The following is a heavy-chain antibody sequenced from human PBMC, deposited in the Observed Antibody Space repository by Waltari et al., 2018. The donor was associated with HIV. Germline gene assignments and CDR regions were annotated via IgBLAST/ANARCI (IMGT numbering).Heavy chain of an antibody. J-gene: IGHJ4*02. V-gene: IGHV3-23*01. CDR3: AKGSHTIFGVVIISPYDY. CDR1: GFTFSSYP. D-gene: IGHD3-3*01. Sequence: EVQLLEAGGGLVQPGGSLRLSCAASGFTFSSYPMSWVRQAPGQGLEWVSAISGSGGSTYYADSVKGRFTIYRDNSKNTLYLQMNSLRAEDTAVYYCAKGSHTIFGVVIISPYDYWGQGTLVTVSS. CDR2: ISGSGGST.